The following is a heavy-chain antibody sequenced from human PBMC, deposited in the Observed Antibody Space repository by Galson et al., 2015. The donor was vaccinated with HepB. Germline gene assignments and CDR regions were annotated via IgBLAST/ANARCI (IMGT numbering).Heavy chain of an antibody. CDR3: ARETDQELLWFGELRYFDY. J-gene: IGHJ4*02. CDR2: ISYDGSNK. D-gene: IGHD3-10*01. Sequence: SLRLSCAASGFTFSSYAMHWVRQAPGKGLEWVAVISYDGSNKYYADSVKGRFTISRDNSKNTLYLQMNSLRAEDTAVYYCARETDQELLWFGELRYFDYWGQGTLVTVSS. CDR1: GFTFSSYA. V-gene: IGHV3-30-3*01.